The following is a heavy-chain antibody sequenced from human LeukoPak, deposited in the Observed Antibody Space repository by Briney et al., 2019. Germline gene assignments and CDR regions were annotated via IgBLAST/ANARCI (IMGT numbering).Heavy chain of an antibody. J-gene: IGHJ4*02. Sequence: GGSLRLSCAASGFTFSNSWMHWVRQVPGKGLVWVSHINSDGSTTTYADSVRGRFTISRDNAKNSLYLQMNSLRAEDTAVYYCARVSSGFWGQGTLVTVSS. CDR3: ARVSSGF. CDR1: GFTFSNSW. D-gene: IGHD6-19*01. CDR2: INSDGSTT. V-gene: IGHV3-74*01.